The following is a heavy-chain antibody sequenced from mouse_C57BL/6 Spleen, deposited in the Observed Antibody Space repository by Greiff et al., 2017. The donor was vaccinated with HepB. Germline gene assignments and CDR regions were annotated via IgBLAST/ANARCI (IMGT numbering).Heavy chain of an antibody. D-gene: IGHD3-2*02. J-gene: IGHJ4*01. Sequence: VQLQQPGAELVKPGASVKLSCKASGYTFTSYWMQWVKQRPGQGLEWIGEIDPSDSYTNYNQKFKGKATLTVDTSSSTAYMQLSSLTSEDSAVYYCARSGTWYYAMDYWGQGTSVIVSS. CDR1: GYTFTSYW. CDR2: IDPSDSYT. CDR3: ARSGTWYYAMDY. V-gene: IGHV1-50*01.